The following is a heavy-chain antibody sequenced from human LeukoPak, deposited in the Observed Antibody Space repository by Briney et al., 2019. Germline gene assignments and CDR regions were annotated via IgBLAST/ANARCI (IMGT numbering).Heavy chain of an antibody. V-gene: IGHV3-7*01. D-gene: IGHD3-10*01. Sequence: GGSLRLSCAASGFTFSSYWMSWVRQAPGKGLEWVANIKQDGREKYYVDSVKGRFTISRDNAKNSLYLQMNSLRAEDTAVYYCARDIPPYYYGSGSFNGDWFDPWGQGTLVTVSS. J-gene: IGHJ5*02. CDR1: GFTFSSYW. CDR2: IKQDGREK. CDR3: ARDIPPYYYGSGSFNGDWFDP.